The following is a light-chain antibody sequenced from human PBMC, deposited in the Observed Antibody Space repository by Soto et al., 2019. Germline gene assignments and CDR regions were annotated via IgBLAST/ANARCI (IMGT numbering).Light chain of an antibody. CDR3: QQYNQWPLT. J-gene: IGKJ1*01. V-gene: IGKV3-15*01. CDR2: GAS. Sequence: ETVMTQSPVTLSVFPGQRVTLSCGASQSVSSNLAWYQQKPGQAPRLLIYGASTRATGIPDRFSGSGSGTEFTLTISRLQSEDLAVYHCQQYNQWPLTFGQGTKVEI. CDR1: QSVSSN.